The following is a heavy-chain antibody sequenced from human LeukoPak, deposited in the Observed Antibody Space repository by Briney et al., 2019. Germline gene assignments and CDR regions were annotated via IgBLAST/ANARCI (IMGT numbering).Heavy chain of an antibody. CDR2: ISSSSSTI. V-gene: IGHV3-48*01. CDR1: GFTFSSYS. CDR3: ARADGYMRGNAFDI. J-gene: IGHJ3*02. Sequence: PGGSLRLSCAASGFTFSSYSMNWVRQAPGKGLEWVSYISSSSSTIYYADSVKGRFTISRDNAKNSLYLQMNSLRAEDTAVYYCARADGYMRGNAFDIWGQGTMVTVSS. D-gene: IGHD5-24*01.